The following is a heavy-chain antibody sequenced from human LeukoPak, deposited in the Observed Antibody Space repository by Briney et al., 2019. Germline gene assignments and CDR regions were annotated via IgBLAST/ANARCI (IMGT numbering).Heavy chain of an antibody. Sequence: ASVKVSCKASGGTFSSYAISWVRQAPGQGLEWMGWISAYNGNTNYAQKLQGRVTMTTDTSTSTAYMELRSLRSDDTAVYYCARDSTIVVPPHFDYWGQGTLVTISS. CDR1: GGTFSSYA. D-gene: IGHD2-2*01. J-gene: IGHJ4*02. V-gene: IGHV1-18*01. CDR2: ISAYNGNT. CDR3: ARDSTIVVPPHFDY.